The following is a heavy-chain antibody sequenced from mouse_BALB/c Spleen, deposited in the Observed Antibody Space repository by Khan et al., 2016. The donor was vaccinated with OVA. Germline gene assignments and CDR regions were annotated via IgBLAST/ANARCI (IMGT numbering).Heavy chain of an antibody. V-gene: IGHV2-6-7*01. CDR1: GFSLTGYG. Sequence: QVQLQQSGPGLVAPSQSLSITCTVSGFSLTGYGVNWVRQPPGKGLEWLGMIWGDGSTDYNSALKSRLNLSKDNSKSQVFLQMNSLQTDDTARYYCARAYYGNYREAMDYWGQGTSVTVSS. CDR2: IWGDGST. CDR3: ARAYYGNYREAMDY. D-gene: IGHD2-10*01. J-gene: IGHJ4*01.